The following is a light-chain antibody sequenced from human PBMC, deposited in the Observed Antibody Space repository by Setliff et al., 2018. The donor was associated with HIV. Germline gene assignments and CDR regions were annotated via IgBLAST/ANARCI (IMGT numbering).Light chain of an antibody. CDR1: GSNIGSNY. Sequence: QAVVTQPPSVSGTPGQSVTISCSESGSNIGSNYVYWYQQFPGAAPKLLISRNNQRPSGVPDRFSAYKSGTSAYLDISGLRSEDEADYYCAVWYDTLGVFGGGTQLTVL. CDR2: RNN. J-gene: IGLJ3*02. CDR3: AVWYDTLGV. V-gene: IGLV1-47*01.